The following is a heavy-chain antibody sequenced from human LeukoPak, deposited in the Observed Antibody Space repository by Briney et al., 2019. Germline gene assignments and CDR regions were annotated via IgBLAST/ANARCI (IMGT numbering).Heavy chain of an antibody. CDR1: GFTFRNAW. Sequence: GGPLRLSCAAPGFTFRNAWMSWVRQAPGKGLEWVGRIKSKTDGGTTDYAAPVKGRFTISRDDSKNTLYLQMNSLKTEDTAVYYCTTGWFTPVVPAAIGDLYYGMDVWGQGTTVTGSS. D-gene: IGHD2-2*01. CDR3: TTGWFTPVVPAAIGDLYYGMDV. CDR2: IKSKTDGGTT. V-gene: IGHV3-15*01. J-gene: IGHJ6*02.